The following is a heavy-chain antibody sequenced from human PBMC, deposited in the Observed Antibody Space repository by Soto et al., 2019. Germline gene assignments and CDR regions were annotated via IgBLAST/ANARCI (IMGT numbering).Heavy chain of an antibody. D-gene: IGHD6-13*01. CDR2: IIPFLGIP. Sequence: ASVKVSCKASGGTFSTSTFSWVRQAPGQGLEWMGRIIPFLGIPNYAKKFQGRVTITADKSTSTAYMELSSLRSVDTAVYYCARGLAAAGTANDPFDYWGQGTLVT. CDR1: GGTFSTST. CDR3: ARGLAAAGTANDPFDY. V-gene: IGHV1-69*02. J-gene: IGHJ4*02.